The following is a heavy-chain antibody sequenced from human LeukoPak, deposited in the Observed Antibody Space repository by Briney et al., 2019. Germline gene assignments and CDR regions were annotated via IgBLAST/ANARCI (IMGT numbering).Heavy chain of an antibody. CDR3: AKDSTVTNVYYFDY. V-gene: IGHV3-23*01. D-gene: IGHD4-17*01. Sequence: GGSLRLSCAASGFTFSSYAMSWVRQAPGKGLEWVSAISGSGGSTYYADSVKGRFTISRDNSKNTLYLQMNSLRAEDTAIYYCAKDSTVTNVYYFDYWGQGTLVTVSS. J-gene: IGHJ4*02. CDR2: ISGSGGST. CDR1: GFTFSSYA.